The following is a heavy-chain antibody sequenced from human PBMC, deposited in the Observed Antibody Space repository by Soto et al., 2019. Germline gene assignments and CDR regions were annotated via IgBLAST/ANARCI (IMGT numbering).Heavy chain of an antibody. CDR3: ARAAIAVAGAKDYYYYGMDV. D-gene: IGHD6-19*01. V-gene: IGHV1-69*13. Sequence: GASVKVSCKASGGTFSSYAISWVRQAPGQGLEWMGGIIPIFGTANYAQKFQGRVTITADESTSTAYMELSSLRSEDTAVYYCARAAIAVAGAKDYYYYGMDVWGQGTTVTI. CDR1: GGTFSSYA. CDR2: IIPIFGTA. J-gene: IGHJ6*02.